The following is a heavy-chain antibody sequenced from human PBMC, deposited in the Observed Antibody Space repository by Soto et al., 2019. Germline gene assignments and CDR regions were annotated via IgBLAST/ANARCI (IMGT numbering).Heavy chain of an antibody. J-gene: IGHJ3*02. Sequence: GGPLRLSCAASGLPFSRYWMHWVRQAPGKGLVWVSRINSDGSSTSYADSVKGRFTISRDNAKNSLYLQMNSLRAEDTAVYYCARVSVVVVPAAPDAFDIWGQGTMVTVS. CDR1: GLPFSRYW. CDR3: ARVSVVVVPAAPDAFDI. D-gene: IGHD2-2*01. V-gene: IGHV3-74*01. CDR2: INSDGSST.